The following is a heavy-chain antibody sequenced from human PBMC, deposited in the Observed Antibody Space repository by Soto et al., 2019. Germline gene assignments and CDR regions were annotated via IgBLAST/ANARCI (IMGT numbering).Heavy chain of an antibody. D-gene: IGHD2-15*01. V-gene: IGHV3-30*18. CDR2: ISFNGSDQ. Sequence: QVELVESGGGVVQPGRSLRLSCAASGFTFRSYGIHWVRQAPGKGLEWVALISFNGSDQYYADSVKGRFTISRDNSKKTLYLHMNSLRPEDTAVYYCAKDGGGPYYYCGMDVWGQGTAVTVSS. CDR3: AKDGGGPYYYCGMDV. CDR1: GFTFRSYG. J-gene: IGHJ6*02.